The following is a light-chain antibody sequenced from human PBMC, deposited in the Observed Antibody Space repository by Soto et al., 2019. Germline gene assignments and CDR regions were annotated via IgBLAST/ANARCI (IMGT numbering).Light chain of an antibody. CDR2: STS. V-gene: IGLV7-43*01. CDR3: LLYYGGAWV. Sequence: QAVVTQEPSLTVSPGGTVTLTCASSTGAVTSGYYPSWFQQKPGQAPGALIYSTSNKHSWTPARFSGSLLGGKAALTLSGVPPEDEAEYYCLLYYGGAWVFGGGTKLTVL. CDR1: TGAVTSGYY. J-gene: IGLJ3*02.